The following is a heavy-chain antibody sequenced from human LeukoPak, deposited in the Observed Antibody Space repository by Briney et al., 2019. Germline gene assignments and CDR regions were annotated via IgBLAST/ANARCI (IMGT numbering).Heavy chain of an antibody. D-gene: IGHD6-13*01. CDR2: IYSSGST. CDR1: GGSMSGYY. Sequence: SETLSLTCTVSGGSMSGYYWTWIRQPPGKGLEWIGCIYSSGSTSYKPPLKSRITISLDTSKNQFSLNLSSVTAADTAVYYCVRGKAAAGAIWFDPWGQGTLVTVSS. CDR3: VRGKAAAGAIWFDP. J-gene: IGHJ5*02. V-gene: IGHV4-59*01.